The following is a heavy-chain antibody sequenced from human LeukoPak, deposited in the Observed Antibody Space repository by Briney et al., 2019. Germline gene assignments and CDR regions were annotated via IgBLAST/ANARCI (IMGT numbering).Heavy chain of an antibody. CDR1: GFTFSNAW. J-gene: IGHJ6*03. CDR2: INSKTDGGTT. Sequence: GGSLRLSCAASGFTFSNAWMSWVRQAPGRGLEWVGRINSKTDGGTTDYAAPVKGRFTISRDDSKNTLYLQMNSLKTEDTAVYYCTTGVDSSSWWSPLCYYYMDVWGKGTTVTVSS. D-gene: IGHD6-13*01. CDR3: TTGVDSSSWWSPLCYYYMDV. V-gene: IGHV3-15*01.